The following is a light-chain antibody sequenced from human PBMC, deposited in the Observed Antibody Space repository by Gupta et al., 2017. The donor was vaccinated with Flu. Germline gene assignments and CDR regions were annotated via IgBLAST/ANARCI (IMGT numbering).Light chain of an antibody. V-gene: IGKV1-9*01. CDR3: QQVNSYPLT. CDR2: AAS. J-gene: IGKJ1*01. Sequence: PSFLSAAVGDRVTITCRASQDISCYLAWYQQNPGKAPKLLIYAASTLQSGVPSRFSGSGSGTEFTLTINSLQPEDFATYYCQQVNSYPLTFGQGTKVEIK. CDR1: QDISCY.